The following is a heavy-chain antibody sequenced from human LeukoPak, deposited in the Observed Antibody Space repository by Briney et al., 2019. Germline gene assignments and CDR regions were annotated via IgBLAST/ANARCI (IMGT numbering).Heavy chain of an antibody. CDR1: GFTFSSYG. V-gene: IGHV3-30*19. CDR2: IWYDGSNK. D-gene: IGHD3-10*01. J-gene: IGHJ4*02. CDR3: ASKFGAGSYYFDY. Sequence: GRSLRLSCAASGFTFSSYGMHWVRQAPGKGLEWVAVIWYDGSNKYYADSVKGRFTISRDNSKNTLYLQMNSLRAEDTALYYCASKFGAGSYYFDYWGQGTLVTVSS.